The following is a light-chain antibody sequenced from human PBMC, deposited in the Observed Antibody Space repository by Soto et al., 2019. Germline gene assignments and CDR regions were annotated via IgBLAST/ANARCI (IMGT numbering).Light chain of an antibody. CDR3: HQRQSWPRT. CDR2: QTS. Sequence: IVLSQSPPTVSSFPGDRVTLSCRASQYINTRLAWYQHRPGQAPRLLIYQTSIRAAGIPARFSASGSGTDFTLTISDVQPEDFALYYCHQRQSWPRTFGEGTKVDNK. CDR1: QYINTR. V-gene: IGKV3-11*01. J-gene: IGKJ1*01.